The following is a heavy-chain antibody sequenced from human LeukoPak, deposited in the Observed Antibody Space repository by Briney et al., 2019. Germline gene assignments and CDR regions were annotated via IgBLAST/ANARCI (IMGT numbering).Heavy chain of an antibody. D-gene: IGHD2-2*01. Sequence: GGSLRLSCAASGFTFDGYGMSWVRQAPGKGLEWVSGINWNGGSTGYADSVKGRFTISRDNAKNSLYLQMNSLRAEDTALYYCARDQRYCSSTSCPYWFDPWGQGTLVTVSS. J-gene: IGHJ5*02. CDR2: INWNGGST. CDR1: GFTFDGYG. V-gene: IGHV3-20*04. CDR3: ARDQRYCSSTSCPYWFDP.